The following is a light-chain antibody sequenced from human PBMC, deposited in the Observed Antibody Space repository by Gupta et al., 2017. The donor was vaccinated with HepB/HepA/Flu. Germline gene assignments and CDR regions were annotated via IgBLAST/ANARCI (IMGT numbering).Light chain of an antibody. J-gene: IGLJ2*01. CDR3: QECGSNTVI. V-gene: IGLV3-9*01. CDR2: GYH. CDR1: NIGSKN. Sequence: SYELTQPLSVSVALGQTASINYWGSNIGSKNVHWYQPKPGQAPVLVIYGYHNRPSDIPEPFSASNSGITATLTINKAQAGDEADYYCQECGSNTVIFGGGTKLTVL.